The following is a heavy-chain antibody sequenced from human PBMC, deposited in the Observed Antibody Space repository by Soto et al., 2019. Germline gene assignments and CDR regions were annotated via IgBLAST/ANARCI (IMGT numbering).Heavy chain of an antibody. V-gene: IGHV1-2*04. CDR2: INPNGGVT. J-gene: IGHJ6*03. Sequence: QVQLVQSGAEVKKPGASVTVSCRSSGDTFNDYYIHWVRQAPGQGLXXMGWINPNGGVTKYAQKFQGWVSMTRDTSIRTVYMQLSRLRSDDTAVYYCARESGGATATLDYYYFYMDVWGTGTTVTVSS. CDR1: GDTFNDYY. CDR3: ARESGGATATLDYYYFYMDV. D-gene: IGHD5-12*01.